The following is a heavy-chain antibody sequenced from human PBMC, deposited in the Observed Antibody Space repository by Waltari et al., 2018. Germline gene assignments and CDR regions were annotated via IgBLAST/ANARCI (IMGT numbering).Heavy chain of an antibody. CDR3: ARFPSTVAATEADY. D-gene: IGHD2-15*01. CDR1: GGSISGAY. Sequence: QLQLQESGPGLVKPSETLSLTCAVSGGSISGAYWRWIRQAPGKGLEWIGYISGTSGSTSYNPSLRSRVTISIDTSKNQFSLKLSSVTAPDTAVYYCARFPSTVAATEADYWGQGVLGTVSS. V-gene: IGHV4-59*12. CDR2: ISGTSGST. J-gene: IGHJ4*02.